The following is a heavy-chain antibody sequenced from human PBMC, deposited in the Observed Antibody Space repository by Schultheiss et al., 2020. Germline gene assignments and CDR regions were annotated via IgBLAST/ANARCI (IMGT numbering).Heavy chain of an antibody. J-gene: IGHJ4*02. Sequence: SETLSLTCTVSGGSISSYSWSWIRQPPGKGLEWIGYIYYSGSTNYNPSLKSRVTMSVDTSKNQFSLKLTSVTAADTAVYYCARGTVTINYFDYWGQGALVNVSS. CDR2: IYYSGST. CDR3: ARGTVTINYFDY. D-gene: IGHD4-17*01. CDR1: GGSISSYS. V-gene: IGHV4-59*01.